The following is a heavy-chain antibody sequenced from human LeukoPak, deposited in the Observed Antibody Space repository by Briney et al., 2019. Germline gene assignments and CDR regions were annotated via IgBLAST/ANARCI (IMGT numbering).Heavy chain of an antibody. CDR1: GGSISNYY. CDR3: ARDGDYYDSSGNDAFDI. Sequence: SETLSLTCTVSGGSISNYYWSWIRQPPGKGLEWIGYIYDSGTTNYNPSLRSRVIISVDTSKNQFSLKLSSVTAADTAVYYCARDGDYYDSSGNDAFDIWGQGTMVTVSS. D-gene: IGHD3-22*01. J-gene: IGHJ3*02. CDR2: IYDSGTT. V-gene: IGHV4-59*12.